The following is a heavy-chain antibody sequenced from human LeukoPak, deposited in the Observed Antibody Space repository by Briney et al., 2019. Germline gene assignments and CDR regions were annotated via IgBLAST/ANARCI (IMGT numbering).Heavy chain of an antibody. CDR1: GGSISSYY. D-gene: IGHD3-10*01. J-gene: IGHJ4*02. Sequence: PSETLSLTCTVSGGSISSYYWSWIRQPPGKGLEWIGYIYDSGNTNNNPSLRSRVTISVDMSKNQFSLKLNSVTAADTAVYYCARARSTMVRGIIKGMYSDYWGQGTLVTVSS. CDR2: IYDSGNT. V-gene: IGHV4-59*08. CDR3: ARARSTMVRGIIKGMYSDY.